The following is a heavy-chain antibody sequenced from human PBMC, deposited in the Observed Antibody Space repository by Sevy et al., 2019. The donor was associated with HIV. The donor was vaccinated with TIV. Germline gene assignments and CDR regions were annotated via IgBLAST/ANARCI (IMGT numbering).Heavy chain of an antibody. Sequence: PATLSLTCTVSGGSISSYYWSWIRQPAGKGLEWIGRIYTSGSTNYNPSLKSPVTMSVDTSKNQFSLKLSSVTAADTAVYYCASDVDYYDSSGYSYGMDVWGQGTTVTVSS. CDR1: GGSISSYY. J-gene: IGHJ6*02. CDR2: IYTSGST. V-gene: IGHV4-4*07. D-gene: IGHD3-22*01. CDR3: ASDVDYYDSSGYSYGMDV.